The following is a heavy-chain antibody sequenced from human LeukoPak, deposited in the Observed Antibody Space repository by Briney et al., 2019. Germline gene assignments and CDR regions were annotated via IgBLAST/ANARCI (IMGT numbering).Heavy chain of an antibody. V-gene: IGHV3-53*05. CDR1: GISVSSNY. J-gene: IGHJ4*02. CDR3: TDTVAG. D-gene: IGHD4-23*01. Sequence: GGSLRLSCAASGISVSSNYMTWVRQPPGKGLEWVSVIYSGGSTYYADSVKGRFTISRDNSKNMLYLQMNSLRVGDTSVYYCTDTVAGWGQGTLVTVSS. CDR2: IYSGGST.